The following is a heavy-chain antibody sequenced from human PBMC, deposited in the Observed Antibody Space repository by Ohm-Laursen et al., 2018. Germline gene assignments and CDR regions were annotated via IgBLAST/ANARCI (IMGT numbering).Heavy chain of an antibody. V-gene: IGHV1-18*04. J-gene: IGHJ4*02. CDR3: AAHDYGGNHYFDY. Sequence: ASVKVSCKASGYTFTSYYMHWVRQAPGQGLEWMGWISAYNGNTNYAQKLQGRVTMTTDTSTSTAYMELRSLRSDDTAVYYCAAHDYGGNHYFDYWGQGTLVTVSS. D-gene: IGHD4-23*01. CDR1: GYTFTSYY. CDR2: ISAYNGNT.